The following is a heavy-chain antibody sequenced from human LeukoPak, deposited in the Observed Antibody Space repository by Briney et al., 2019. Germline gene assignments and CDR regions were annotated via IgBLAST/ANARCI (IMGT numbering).Heavy chain of an antibody. CDR2: IRYDGSNK. D-gene: IGHD2-2*01. CDR1: GFTFSSYG. J-gene: IGHJ4*02. Sequence: GGSLRLSCAASGFTFSSYGMHWVRQAPGKGLEWVAFIRYDGSNKYYADSVKGRFTISRDNSKNTLCLQMNSLRAEDTAVYYCAKDVYCSSTSCYAYGDYVAGDYWGQGTLVTVSS. CDR3: AKDVYCSSTSCYAYGDYVAGDY. V-gene: IGHV3-30*02.